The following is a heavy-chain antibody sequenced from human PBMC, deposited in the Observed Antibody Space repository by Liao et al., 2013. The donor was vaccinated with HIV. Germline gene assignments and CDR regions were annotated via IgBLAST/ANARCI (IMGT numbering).Heavy chain of an antibody. Sequence: QVQLQESGPGLVKPSQTLSLTCTVSGGSISSGDYYWSWIRQPAGKGLEWIGRIYTSGSTNYNPSLKSRVTMSVDTSKNQFSLKLSSVTAADTAVYYCARTSYNWNPTYYFDYWGQGTLVTVSS. CDR1: GGSISSGDYY. CDR2: IYTSGST. V-gene: IGHV4-61*02. J-gene: IGHJ4*02. D-gene: IGHD1-20*01. CDR3: ARTSYNWNPTYYFDY.